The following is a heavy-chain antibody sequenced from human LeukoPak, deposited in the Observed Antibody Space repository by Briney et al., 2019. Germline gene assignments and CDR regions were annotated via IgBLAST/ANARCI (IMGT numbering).Heavy chain of an antibody. CDR2: INPNSGGT. D-gene: IGHD4-17*01. Sequence: ASVKVSCKASGYTFTGYYMHWVRQAPGQGLEWMGWINPNSGGTNYAQKFQGRVTVTRDTSISTAYMELSRLRSDDTAVYYCARGAYGDYAVDYWGQGTLVTVSS. CDR1: GYTFTGYY. J-gene: IGHJ4*02. CDR3: ARGAYGDYAVDY. V-gene: IGHV1-2*02.